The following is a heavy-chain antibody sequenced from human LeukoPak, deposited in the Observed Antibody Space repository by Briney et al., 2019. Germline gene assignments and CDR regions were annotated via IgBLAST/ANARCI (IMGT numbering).Heavy chain of an antibody. CDR3: ARVAITMVRGVISNWFDP. D-gene: IGHD3-10*01. V-gene: IGHV1-2*02. CDR1: GYTFTGYY. CDR2: INPNSGGT. Sequence: ASVKVSCKASGYTFTGYYMHWVRQAPGQGLEWMGWINPNSGGTNYAQKFQGRVTVTRDTSISTAYMELSRLRSDDTAVYYCARVAITMVRGVISNWFDPWGQGTLVTVSS. J-gene: IGHJ5*02.